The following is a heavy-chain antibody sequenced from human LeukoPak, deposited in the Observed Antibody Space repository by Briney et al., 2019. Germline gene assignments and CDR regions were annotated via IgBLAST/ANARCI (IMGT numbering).Heavy chain of an antibody. Sequence: GGSLRLSCAASGFTFSSYAMSWVRQAPGKGLEWVSAISGSGGRTYHADSVKGRFTISRDNPKNTLYLQMNSLRAEDTAVYYCARDNSGIAAASYWGQGTLVTVSS. CDR3: ARDNSGIAAASY. V-gene: IGHV3-23*01. CDR1: GFTFSSYA. D-gene: IGHD6-13*01. CDR2: ISGSGGRT. J-gene: IGHJ4*02.